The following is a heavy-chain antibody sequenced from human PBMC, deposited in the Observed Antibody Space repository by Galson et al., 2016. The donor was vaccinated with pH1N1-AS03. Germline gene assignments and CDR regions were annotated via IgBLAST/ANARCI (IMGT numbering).Heavy chain of an antibody. D-gene: IGHD2-15*01. V-gene: IGHV5-51*01. J-gene: IGHJ4*02. Sequence: QSGAEVKKPGDSLTISCQASGYIFTSFWIGWVRQMPGKGLEWMGIIYPDDSDTRYSPSFQGQVTISVDKSITTAYLQWTSLKSSDTAIYYCAKRYGYYFDYWGQGTPVTVSS. CDR3: AKRYGYYFDY. CDR2: IYPDDSDT. CDR1: GYIFTSFW.